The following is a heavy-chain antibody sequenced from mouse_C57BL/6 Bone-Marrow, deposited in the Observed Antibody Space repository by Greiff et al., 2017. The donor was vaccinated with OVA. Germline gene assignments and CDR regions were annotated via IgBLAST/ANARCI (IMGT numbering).Heavy chain of an antibody. Sequence: EVKVEESGGGLVQPKGSLKLSCAASGFSFNTYAMNWVRQAPGKGLEWVARIRSKSNNYATYYADSVKDRFTISRDESESMLYMQMNNLKTEDTAMYYCVRHRRGAMDYWGQGTSVTVSS. CDR1: GFSFNTYA. J-gene: IGHJ4*01. V-gene: IGHV10-1*01. CDR3: VRHRRGAMDY. CDR2: IRSKSNNYAT.